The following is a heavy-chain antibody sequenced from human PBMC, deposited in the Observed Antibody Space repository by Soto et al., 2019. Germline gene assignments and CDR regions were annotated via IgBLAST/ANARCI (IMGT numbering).Heavy chain of an antibody. D-gene: IGHD7-27*01. CDR2: INHSGST. CDR3: ARGWGRIFDY. J-gene: IGHJ4*02. CDR1: GGSFSGYF. Sequence: QVQLQQWGAGLLKPSETLSLTCAVYGGSFSGYFWSWIRQPPGKGLEWIGEINHSGSTNYNPSLKSRVTISVDPSKNPFSPKLSSVTAADTAVYYCARGWGRIFDYWGQGTLVTVSS. V-gene: IGHV4-34*01.